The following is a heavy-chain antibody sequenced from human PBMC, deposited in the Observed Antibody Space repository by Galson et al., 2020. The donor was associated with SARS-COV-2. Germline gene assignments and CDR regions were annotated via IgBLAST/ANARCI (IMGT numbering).Heavy chain of an antibody. CDR2: ISWNGGDF. Sequence: KGLEWVSGISWNGGDFGYVGSVEGRFTISRDNAKNSLYLQMNSLRAEDTAVYYCAIKEGYYYYGMDVWGQGTTVTVSS. V-gene: IGHV3-9*01. J-gene: IGHJ6*02. CDR3: AIKEGYYYYGMDV.